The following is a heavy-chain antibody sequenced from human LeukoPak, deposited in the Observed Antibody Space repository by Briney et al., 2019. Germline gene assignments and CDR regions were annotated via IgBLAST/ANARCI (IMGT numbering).Heavy chain of an antibody. CDR1: GDSVSSNSAA. J-gene: IGHJ4*02. V-gene: IGHV6-1*01. CDR3: ARGAPDLDY. CDR2: TYYRSKWNN. Sequence: SQTLSLTCAISGDSVSSNSAAWNWIRQSPSSGLEWLGRTYYRSKWNNDYAASVKSRITINPDTSKSQFSLQLNSVTPEDTAVYYCARGAPDLDYWGQGALVTVSP. D-gene: IGHD1-14*01.